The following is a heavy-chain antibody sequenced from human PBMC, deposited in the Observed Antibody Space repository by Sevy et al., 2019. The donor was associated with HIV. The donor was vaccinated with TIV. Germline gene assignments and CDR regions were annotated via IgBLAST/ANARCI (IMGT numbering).Heavy chain of an antibody. D-gene: IGHD2-2*01. CDR3: ARDGGNSVKWYPLY. Sequence: GGSLRLSCAASGFAFSTHAMHGVRQAPGKGLEWVAVISYEGTETFYAASVEGRFTISTDNSKYMLSLQINSLRPEDTAVYYCARDGGNSVKWYPLYWGHGTLVTVSS. CDR2: ISYEGTET. CDR1: GFAFSTHA. J-gene: IGHJ4*01. V-gene: IGHV3-30-3*01.